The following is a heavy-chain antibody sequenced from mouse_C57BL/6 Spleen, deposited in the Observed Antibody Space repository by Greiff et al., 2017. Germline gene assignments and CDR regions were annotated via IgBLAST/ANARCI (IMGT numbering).Heavy chain of an antibody. CDR3: ARGDPFDY. CDR1: GYAFSSSW. D-gene: IGHD3-3*01. CDR2: IYPGDGDT. V-gene: IGHV1-82*01. Sequence: VQLQQSGPELVKPGASVKISCKASGYAFSSSWMNWVKQRPGKGLEWIGRIYPGDGDTNYNGKFKGKATLTADKSSSTAYMQLSSLTSEDSAVYFCARGDPFDYWGQGTTLTVSS. J-gene: IGHJ2*01.